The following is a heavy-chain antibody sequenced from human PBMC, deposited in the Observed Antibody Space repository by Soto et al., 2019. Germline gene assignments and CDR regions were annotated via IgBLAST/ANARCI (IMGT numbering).Heavy chain of an antibody. CDR1: GYTFTSYG. V-gene: IGHV1-18*01. CDR2: ISAYNGNT. D-gene: IGHD3-22*01. CDR3: ARTPITMIVVVLDY. J-gene: IGHJ4*02. Sequence: ASVKVSCKASGYTFTSYGISWVRQAPGQGLEWMGWISAYNGNTNYAQKLQGRVTMTTDTSTSTAYMELRSLRSDDTAVYYCARTPITMIVVVLDYWGQGTLVTVSS.